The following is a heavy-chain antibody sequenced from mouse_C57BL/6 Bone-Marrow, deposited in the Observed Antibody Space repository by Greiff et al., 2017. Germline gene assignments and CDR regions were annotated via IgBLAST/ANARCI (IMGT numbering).Heavy chain of an antibody. CDR1: GYTFTSYW. V-gene: IGHV1-50*01. Sequence: QVQLQQPGAELVKPGASVKLSCKASGYTFTSYWMQWVKQRPGQGLEWIGEIDPSDSYTNYNQKFKGKATLTVDTSSSTAYMQLSSLTSEDSAVYYCASLLSNPYWYCDVWGTGTTVTVSS. CDR2: IDPSDSYT. J-gene: IGHJ1*03. D-gene: IGHD2-1*01. CDR3: ASLLSNPYWYCDV.